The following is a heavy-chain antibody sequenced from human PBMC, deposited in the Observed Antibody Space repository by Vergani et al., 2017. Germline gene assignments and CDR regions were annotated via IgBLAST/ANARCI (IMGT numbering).Heavy chain of an antibody. V-gene: IGHV3-43*01. J-gene: IGHJ4*02. D-gene: IGHD1-26*01. Sequence: EVQLVESGGVVVQPGGSLRLSCAASGFTFDDYTMHWVRQAPGKGLEWVSLISWDGGSTYYADSVKGRFTISRHNSKNSLYLQMNSLRTEDTALYYCAKGAGATTSLDYWGQGTLVTVSS. CDR3: AKGAGATTSLDY. CDR1: GFTFDDYT. CDR2: ISWDGGST.